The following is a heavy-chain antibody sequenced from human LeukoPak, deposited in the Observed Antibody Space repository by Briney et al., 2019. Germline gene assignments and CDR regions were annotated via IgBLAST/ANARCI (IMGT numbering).Heavy chain of an antibody. CDR1: GGSISSGSYY. J-gene: IGHJ4*02. D-gene: IGHD4-17*01. V-gene: IGHV4-39*07. Sequence: SETLSLTCTVSGGSISSGSYYWGWIRQPPGKGPEWIGNIYYSGSTYYNPSLKSRVSISVDTSKNQFSLKVSSVTAADTAVYYCARGGGGYGDSGEGFHYWGQGTLVTVSS. CDR2: IYYSGST. CDR3: ARGGGGYGDSGEGFHY.